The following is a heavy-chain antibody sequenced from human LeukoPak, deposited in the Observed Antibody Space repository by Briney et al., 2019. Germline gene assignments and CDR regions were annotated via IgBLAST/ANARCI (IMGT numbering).Heavy chain of an antibody. V-gene: IGHV4-39*07. Sequence: SEPLSLTCTVSVDSISSSSYYWGWIRQPPGKGLVWLGWIYYCGSTYYNPYLQSRLTLSVYTYKIQFSLKLSSVTAADTAVYYCARVDDYDSSGYLGNYYYYYMDVWGKGTTVTVSS. CDR3: ARVDDYDSSGYLGNYYYYYMDV. J-gene: IGHJ6*03. D-gene: IGHD3-22*01. CDR2: IYYCGST. CDR1: VDSISSSSYY.